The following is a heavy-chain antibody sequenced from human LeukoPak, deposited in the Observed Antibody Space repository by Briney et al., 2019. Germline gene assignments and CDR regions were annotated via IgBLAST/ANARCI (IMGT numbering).Heavy chain of an antibody. D-gene: IGHD5-18*01. CDR2: IYYSGCT. CDR3: ARDTRAYSYGLDY. CDR1: GGSINSYY. J-gene: IGHJ4*02. Sequence: SETLSLTCTVSGGSINSYYWSWIRQPPGKGLEWIGYIYYSGCTNYNPSLKSRVTISVDTSKNQFYLKLNPVTAADTAVYYCARDTRAYSYGLDYWGQGTLVTVSS. V-gene: IGHV4-59*01.